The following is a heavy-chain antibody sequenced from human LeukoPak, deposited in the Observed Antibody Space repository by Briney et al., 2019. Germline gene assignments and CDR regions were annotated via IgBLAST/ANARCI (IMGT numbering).Heavy chain of an antibody. Sequence: SETLSLTCAVSGGSISSSNWWSWVRQPPGKGPEWIGEIYHSGSTNYNPSLKSRVTISVDKSKNQFSLKLSSVTAADTAVYYCAREGIAVAGTTYYFDYWGQGTLVTVSS. CDR2: IYHSGST. D-gene: IGHD6-19*01. J-gene: IGHJ4*02. V-gene: IGHV4-4*02. CDR1: GGSISSSNW. CDR3: AREGIAVAGTTYYFDY.